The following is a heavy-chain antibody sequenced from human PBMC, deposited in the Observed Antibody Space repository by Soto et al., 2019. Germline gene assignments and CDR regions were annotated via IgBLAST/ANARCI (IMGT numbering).Heavy chain of an antibody. D-gene: IGHD2-15*01. CDR1: GFTFADAW. V-gene: IGHV3-15*07. Sequence: EVQLVESGGGLVKPGGSLRLSCAASGFTFADAWMNWVRQAPGKGLEWVGLIKSKTDGGTTDYAAPVRGRLTISKDDSNNTVDLPMNSLRAEGTAVYYCSTGQIVVVVGSTRRSADYCGLGTLVSVSS. CDR2: IKSKTDGGTT. CDR3: STGQIVVVVGSTRRSADY. J-gene: IGHJ4*02.